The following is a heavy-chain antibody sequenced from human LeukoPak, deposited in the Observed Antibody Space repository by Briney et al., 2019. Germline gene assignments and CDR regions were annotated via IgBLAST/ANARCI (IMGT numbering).Heavy chain of an antibody. CDR2: IYPGDSDT. D-gene: IGHD3-22*01. CDR1: GYSFTSYW. CDR3: ARRLRYYYDSSGYEGADY. Sequence: GESLKISCKGSGYSFTSYWIGWVRQMPGKGLEWMGIIYPGDSDTRYSPSFQGQVTISADKSISTAYLQWSSLKASDTAMYYCARRLRYYYDSSGYEGADYWGQGTQVTVSS. V-gene: IGHV5-51*01. J-gene: IGHJ4*02.